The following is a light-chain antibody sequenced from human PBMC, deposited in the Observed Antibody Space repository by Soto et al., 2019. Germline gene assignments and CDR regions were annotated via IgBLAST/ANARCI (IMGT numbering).Light chain of an antibody. V-gene: IGKV4-1*01. J-gene: IGKJ4*01. CDR3: QQCYSAPLT. CDR1: QNIFSTSTNQNY. Sequence: DIVMTQSPDSVAVSLGERATINCKSSQNIFSTSTNQNYLTWFQQKLGQPPKLLIYAASTRESGVPDRFSGSGSGTNFTLTISSLQAEDVAVYYCQQCYSAPLTFGGGTKVEIK. CDR2: AAS.